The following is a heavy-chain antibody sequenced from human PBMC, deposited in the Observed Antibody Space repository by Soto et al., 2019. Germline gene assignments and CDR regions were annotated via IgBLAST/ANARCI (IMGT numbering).Heavy chain of an antibody. CDR3: ASWADAADEDYFHH. J-gene: IGHJ1*01. D-gene: IGHD3-16*01. CDR1: GFRFSSSW. Sequence: VQLVESGGGLVQPGGSLRLSCAGSGFRFSSSWMSWIRQAPGKGLEWVAHINQGGSQKYYVDSAKGRFTISRDNAKTSLYLQMNNLRAEDTATYYCASWADAADEDYFHHWGQGTLVTVSS. V-gene: IGHV3-7*03. CDR2: INQGGSQK.